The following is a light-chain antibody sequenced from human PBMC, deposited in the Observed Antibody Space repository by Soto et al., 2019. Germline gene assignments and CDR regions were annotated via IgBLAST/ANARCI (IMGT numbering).Light chain of an antibody. CDR1: QSVRSH. Sequence: IVMTQSPATLSVSPGEGVTLSCRASQSVRSHLAWYQQKPGQPPRLLIYGASTRATGIPARFSGSGFGTEFTLTISSLQSEDFATYYCQQSYSTPPWFGQGTRLEIK. CDR3: QQSYSTPPW. CDR2: GAS. V-gene: IGKV3-15*01. J-gene: IGKJ5*01.